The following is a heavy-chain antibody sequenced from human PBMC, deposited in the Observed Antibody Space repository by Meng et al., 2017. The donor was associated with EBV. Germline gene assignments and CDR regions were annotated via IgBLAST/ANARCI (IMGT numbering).Heavy chain of an antibody. CDR2: LIPMVGAP. V-gene: IGHV1-69*01. Sequence: HVLLLQCGAEVKKPGVSVKVSCRTSGGTFRSDAVSWVRQAPGQGLEWMGGLIPMVGAPHYAQKFQGRVTIIADESTSTHSMELNSLRSEDTAMYYCASESGRGFTPDYWGQGTLVTVSS. CDR3: ASESGRGFTPDY. J-gene: IGHJ4*02. D-gene: IGHD3-10*01. CDR1: GGTFRSDA.